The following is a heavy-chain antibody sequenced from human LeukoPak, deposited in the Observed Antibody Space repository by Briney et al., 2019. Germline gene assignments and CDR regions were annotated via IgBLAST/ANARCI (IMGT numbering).Heavy chain of an antibody. CDR1: GFTVSSNY. CDR3: AKARSLEIAVAGTIFDY. D-gene: IGHD6-19*01. Sequence: PGGSLRLSCAASGFTVSSNYMGWVRQAPGKGLEWVSVIYSGGDTYYADSVKGRFTISRDNSKNMIYLEMSSLKAEDTAVYYCAKARSLEIAVAGTIFDYWGQGTLVTVSS. J-gene: IGHJ4*02. V-gene: IGHV3-66*01. CDR2: IYSGGDT.